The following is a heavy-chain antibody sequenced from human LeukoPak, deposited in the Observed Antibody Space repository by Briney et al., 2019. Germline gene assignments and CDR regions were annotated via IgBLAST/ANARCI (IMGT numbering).Heavy chain of an antibody. J-gene: IGHJ3*02. CDR2: MNPNSGNT. Sequence: ASVKVSCKASGYTFTSYDINWVRQATGQGLEWMGWMNPNSGNTGYAQKFQGRVTMTRNTSISTAYMELSSLRSEDTAVYYCARVWGSNGYSPFDIWGQGTMVTVSS. CDR1: GYTFTSYD. V-gene: IGHV1-8*01. D-gene: IGHD3-22*01. CDR3: ARVWGSNGYSPFDI.